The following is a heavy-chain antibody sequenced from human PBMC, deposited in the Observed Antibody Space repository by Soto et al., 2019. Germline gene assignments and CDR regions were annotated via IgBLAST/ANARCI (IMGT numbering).Heavy chain of an antibody. CDR3: ARSQGSSTSLEIYYYYYYGMDV. J-gene: IGHJ6*02. CDR2: INPIPGTA. D-gene: IGHD2-2*01. V-gene: IGHV1-69*01. Sequence: QVQLVQSGAEVKKPGSSVKVSCKASGGTFSSYAMSWVRQAPGQGLEWMGGINPIPGTANYAQKFQGRVTITADESTSTAYRELSSLRSEDTAVYYCARSQGSSTSLEIYYYYYYGMDVWGQGTTVTVSS. CDR1: GGTFSSYA.